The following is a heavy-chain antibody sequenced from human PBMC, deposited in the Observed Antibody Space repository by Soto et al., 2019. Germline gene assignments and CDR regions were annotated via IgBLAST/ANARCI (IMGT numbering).Heavy chain of an antibody. CDR2: ISYDGSNK. V-gene: IGHV3-30*18. J-gene: IGHJ4*02. CDR1: GFTFSSYG. Sequence: LRLSCAASGFTFSSYGMHWVRQAPGKGLEWVAVISYDGSNKYYADSVKGRFTISRDNSKNTLYLQMNSLRAEDTAVYYCAKDCRTGPAQFIDYWGQGTLVTVSS. CDR3: AKDCRTGPAQFIDY.